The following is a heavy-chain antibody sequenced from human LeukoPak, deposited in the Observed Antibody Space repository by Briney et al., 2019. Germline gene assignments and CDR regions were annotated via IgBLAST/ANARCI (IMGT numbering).Heavy chain of an antibody. CDR3: ARAPSVLPVS. D-gene: IGHD3-16*01. J-gene: IGHJ5*02. V-gene: IGHV4-59*01. CDR2: ISSTGTT. Sequence: SETLSLTCTVSGGSINGFYWSWLRQPPGKGLEWIGYISSTGTTNYNPSLKSRVTISLDTSKNQFSLNLRSMTAADTAVYYCARAPSVLPVSWGQGTLVTVSS. CDR1: GGSINGFY.